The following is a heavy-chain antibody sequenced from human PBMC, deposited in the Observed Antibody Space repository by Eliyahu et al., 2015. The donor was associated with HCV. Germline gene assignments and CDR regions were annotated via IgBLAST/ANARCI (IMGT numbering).Heavy chain of an antibody. CDR1: FSVSSNF. CDR3: ARLEVTGGDQDY. V-gene: IGHV3-53*01. CDR2: IYSGGST. J-gene: IGHJ4*02. Sequence: FSVSSNFMTWVRQAPGKGLEWVSIIYSGGSTYYADSVKGRFAISRDNSKNTLYLQMNSLRADDTAVYYCARLEVTGGDQDYWGQGTLVTVSS. D-gene: IGHD2-21*02.